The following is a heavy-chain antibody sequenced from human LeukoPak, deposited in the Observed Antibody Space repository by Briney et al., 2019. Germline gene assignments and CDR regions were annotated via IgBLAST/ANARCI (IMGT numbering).Heavy chain of an antibody. CDR3: ARQEMGIWFGEFRFDP. CDR1: GGSISSYY. CDR2: IYYSGST. Sequence: PSETLSLTCTVSGGSISSYYWRWIRQPPGKGLEWIGYIYYSGSTNYNPSLKSRVTISVDTSKNQFSLKLSSVTAADTAVYYCARQEMGIWFGEFRFDPWGQGTLVTVSS. D-gene: IGHD3-10*01. V-gene: IGHV4-59*08. J-gene: IGHJ5*02.